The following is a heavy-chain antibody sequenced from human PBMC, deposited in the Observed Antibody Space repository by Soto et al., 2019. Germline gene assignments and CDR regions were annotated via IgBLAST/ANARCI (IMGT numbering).Heavy chain of an antibody. CDR3: ARDRGLRGQASEFDY. CDR2: INHDGSTK. V-gene: IGHV3-7*01. J-gene: IGHJ4*02. D-gene: IGHD3-16*01. Sequence: EVQLVESGGDLVQPGGSLRLSCAASGFSFSNYWINWVRQAPGKGLEWVAIINHDGSTKYYVASVIGRFTISRDNAKNSLYLQTKSLRAEGTAVYLGARDRGLRGQASEFDYWGEGTLVTVTS. CDR1: GFSFSNYW.